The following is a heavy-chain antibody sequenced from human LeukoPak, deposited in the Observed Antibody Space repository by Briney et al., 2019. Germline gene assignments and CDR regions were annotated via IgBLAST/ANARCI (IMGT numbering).Heavy chain of an antibody. CDR3: AKVSAYYYASGFDS. D-gene: IGHD3-10*01. J-gene: IGHJ4*02. Sequence: GGSLRLSCAASGFTFSSYGMHWVRQAPGKGLEWVAVISYDGSNKYYADSVKGRFTISRDNSQNTLYLQMNSLRPEDTAVYYCAKVSAYYYASGFDSWGQGTLVTVSS. CDR1: GFTFSSYG. CDR2: ISYDGSNK. V-gene: IGHV3-30*18.